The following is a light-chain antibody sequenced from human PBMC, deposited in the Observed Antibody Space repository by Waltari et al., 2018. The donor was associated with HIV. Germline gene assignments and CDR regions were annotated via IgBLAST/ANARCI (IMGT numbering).Light chain of an antibody. CDR3: QEWDSGSDHVV. J-gene: IGLJ2*01. CDR1: NIGSKS. Sequence: SYVLTQPPSVSVAPGQTARITCGGDNIGSKSVHWYQQKPGEAPGLVVDDDSDRPSGITERFSGSNSGNTATLTISRVEAGDEADFYGQEWDSGSDHVVFGGGTKLTVL. CDR2: DDS. V-gene: IGLV3-21*02.